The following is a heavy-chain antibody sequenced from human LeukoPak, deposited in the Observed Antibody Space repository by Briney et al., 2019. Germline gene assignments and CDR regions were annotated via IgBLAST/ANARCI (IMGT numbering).Heavy chain of an antibody. J-gene: IGHJ3*01. CDR3: ARVPPDYNDLHDALDL. CDR1: GGSITTYY. CDR2: IYYSGST. V-gene: IGHV4-59*08. D-gene: IGHD4-17*01. Sequence: SETLSLTCTVSGGSITTYYWSWVRQPPGKGLEWIGYIYYSGSTNYNPSLKSRVTMSIDMSKNQFSLRLTSVTAADTAVYYCARVPPDYNDLHDALDLWGQGTVVTVSS.